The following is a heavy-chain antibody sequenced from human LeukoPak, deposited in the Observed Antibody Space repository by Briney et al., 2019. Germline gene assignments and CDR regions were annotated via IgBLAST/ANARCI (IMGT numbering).Heavy chain of an antibody. CDR3: ARALNGFDI. Sequence: GGSLRLSCAASGFSFSTYAMSWVRQAPGKGLEWVSAISGNGISIYYADSVKGRFTISRDNSRNTLYLQMNSLRAEDTAVYYCARALNGFDIWGPGTLVTVSS. CDR2: ISGNGISI. CDR1: GFSFSTYA. J-gene: IGHJ3*02. V-gene: IGHV3-23*01.